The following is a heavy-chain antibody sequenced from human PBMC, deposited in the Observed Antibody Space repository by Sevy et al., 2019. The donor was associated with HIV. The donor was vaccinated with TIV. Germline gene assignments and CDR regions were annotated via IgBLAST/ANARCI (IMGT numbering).Heavy chain of an antibody. CDR3: AKLSCSDGNCFSIDY. CDR2: ISASGAST. J-gene: IGHJ4*02. V-gene: IGHV3-23*01. Sequence: GGSLRLSCAASGFTFSSYAMTWVHQAPGKGLEWVSGISASGASTYYADSVKGRFTISRDNSKNTLYLQINSLRAEDTAVYYCAKLSCSDGNCFSIDYWGQGTLVTVSS. CDR1: GFTFSSYA. D-gene: IGHD2-15*01.